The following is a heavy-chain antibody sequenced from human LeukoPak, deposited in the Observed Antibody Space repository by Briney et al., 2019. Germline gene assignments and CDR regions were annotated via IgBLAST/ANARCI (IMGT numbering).Heavy chain of an antibody. CDR3: ARGTHFYDY. CDR1: GGSFSGYY. D-gene: IGHD3-3*02. V-gene: IGHV4-34*01. Sequence: SETLSLTCAVYGGSFSGYYWSWIRQPPGKGLEWIGEINHSGSTNYDPSLKSRVTISVDTSKNQFSLKLSSVTAADTAMYYCARGTHFYDYWGQGTLVTVSS. CDR2: INHSGST. J-gene: IGHJ4*02.